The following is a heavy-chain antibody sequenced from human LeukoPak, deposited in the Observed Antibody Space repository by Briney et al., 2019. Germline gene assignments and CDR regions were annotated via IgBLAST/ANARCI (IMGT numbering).Heavy chain of an antibody. J-gene: IGHJ4*02. CDR3: ATDIVVVTAIKFDY. V-gene: IGHV1-24*01. Sequence: ASVKVSCKVSGYTLTGLSMHWVRQAPGKGLEWRGGFDPEDGETIYAQKFQGRVTITEDTSTDKAYMELSSLRSEDTAVYYCATDIVVVTAIKFDYWGQGALVTVSS. D-gene: IGHD2-21*02. CDR2: FDPEDGET. CDR1: GYTLTGLS.